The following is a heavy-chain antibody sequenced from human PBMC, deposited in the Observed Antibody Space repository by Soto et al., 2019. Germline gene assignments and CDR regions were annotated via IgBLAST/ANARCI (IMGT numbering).Heavy chain of an antibody. CDR2: ISTTGSTK. J-gene: IGHJ4*02. Sequence: GGSLRLSCAASGFTFSDYYMSWIRQAPGKGLEWVSYISTTGSTKYYADSVKGRFTISRDNSKNTLYLQMNSLRAEDTAVYYCAREGFDSYGKYFDYWGQGTLVTVSS. V-gene: IGHV3-11*04. D-gene: IGHD5-18*01. CDR1: GFTFSDYY. CDR3: AREGFDSYGKYFDY.